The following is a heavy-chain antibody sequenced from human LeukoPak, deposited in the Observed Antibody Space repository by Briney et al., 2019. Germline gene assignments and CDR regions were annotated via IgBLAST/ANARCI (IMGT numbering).Heavy chain of an antibody. J-gene: IGHJ4*02. D-gene: IGHD3-10*01. CDR3: ARAEDTMVRGVSGFDY. CDR1: GGSISSYY. Sequence: SETLSLTCTVSGGSISSYYWSWIWQPPGKGLEWIGCIYYSGSTNYNPSLKSRVTISVDTSKNQFSLKLSSVTAADTAVYYCARAEDTMVRGVSGFDYWGQGTLVTVSS. CDR2: IYYSGST. V-gene: IGHV4-59*01.